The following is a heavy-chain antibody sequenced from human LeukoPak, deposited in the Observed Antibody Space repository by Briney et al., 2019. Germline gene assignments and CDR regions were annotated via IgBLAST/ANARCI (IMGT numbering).Heavy chain of an antibody. CDR1: GGSISSNNW. D-gene: IGHD3-3*01. CDR3: ARVSTTFGVVIGTPRDAFDI. Sequence: SSETLSLTCAVSGGSISSNNWWIWVRQSPEKGLEWIGYIYYSGSTNYNPSLKSRVTISVDTSKNQFSLKLSSVTAADTAVYYCARVSTTFGVVIGTPRDAFDIWGQGTMVTVSS. J-gene: IGHJ3*02. CDR2: IYYSGST. V-gene: IGHV4-4*02.